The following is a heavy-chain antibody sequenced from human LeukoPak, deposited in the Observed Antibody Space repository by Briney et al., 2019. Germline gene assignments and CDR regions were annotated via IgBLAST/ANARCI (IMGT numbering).Heavy chain of an antibody. CDR3: ASKGYCSGGSCYEGDWFDP. V-gene: IGHV1-8*01. J-gene: IGHJ5*02. CDR2: MNPNSGNT. CDR1: GYTFTSYD. Sequence: ASVKVSCKASGYTFTSYDINWVRQATGQGLEWMGWMNPNSGNTGYAQKFQGRVTMTRNTSISTAYMELSSLRSEDTAVYYCASKGYCSGGSCYEGDWFDPWGQGTLVTVSS. D-gene: IGHD2-15*01.